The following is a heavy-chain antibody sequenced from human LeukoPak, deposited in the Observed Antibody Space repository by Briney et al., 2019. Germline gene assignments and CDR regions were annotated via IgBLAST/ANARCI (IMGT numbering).Heavy chain of an antibody. J-gene: IGHJ4*02. CDR3: AKDLDSTSSY. D-gene: IGHD5-18*01. V-gene: IGHV3-53*01. CDR1: GFTVSSSY. CDR2: IYSGGST. Sequence: PGGSLRLSCAASGFTVSSSYMSWVRQAPGKGLEWVPVIYSGGSTYYADSVKGRFTISRDNSKNTLYLQLNSLRAADTAVYYCAKDLDSTSSYWGQGTLVTVSS.